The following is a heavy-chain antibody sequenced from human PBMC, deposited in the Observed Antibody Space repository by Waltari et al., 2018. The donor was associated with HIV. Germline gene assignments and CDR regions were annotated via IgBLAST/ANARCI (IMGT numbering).Heavy chain of an antibody. CDR2: ISGSGGGT. CDR1: GFTFSSYA. J-gene: IGHJ4*02. CDR3: AKVEYSSSSGEN. Sequence: EVQLLESGGGLVQPGGSLRLSCAASGFTFSSYAMSWVRQAPGKGLEWVSAISGSGGGTYYADSVKGRFTISRDNSKNTLYLQMNSLRAEDTAVYYCAKVEYSSSSGENWGQGTLVTVSS. V-gene: IGHV3-23*01. D-gene: IGHD6-6*01.